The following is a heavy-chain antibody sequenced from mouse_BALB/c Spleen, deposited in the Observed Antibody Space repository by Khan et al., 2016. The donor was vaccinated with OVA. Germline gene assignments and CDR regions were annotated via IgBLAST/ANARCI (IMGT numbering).Heavy chain of an antibody. CDR3: AMNSYMYDFTY. Sequence: QVQLKQSGPGLVRPSQTLSITCTVSGFSLTTYGVHWVRQSPGKGLEWLGVIRSGGNTDYNAAFISRLSITKDNPKSQVFFQTNSLQADDTAMYYCAMNSYMYDFTYWGQGTLVTVSA. D-gene: IGHD2-14*01. CDR1: GFSLTTYG. V-gene: IGHV2-2*01. J-gene: IGHJ3*01. CDR2: IRSGGNT.